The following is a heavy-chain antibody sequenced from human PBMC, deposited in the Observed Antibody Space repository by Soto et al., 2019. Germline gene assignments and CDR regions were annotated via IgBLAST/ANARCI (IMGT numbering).Heavy chain of an antibody. Sequence: NPSETLSLTCTVSGGSMSSYYWTWLRQSPGRGLEWIGYISYSGSTYYNPSRKSRVTISADTSKNQFSLRMNSMIAADTAVYYCARADPDASVGYWGQGTLVTVSS. CDR3: ARADPDASVGY. V-gene: IGHV4-59*01. D-gene: IGHD2-15*01. CDR1: GGSMSSYY. CDR2: ISYSGST. J-gene: IGHJ4*02.